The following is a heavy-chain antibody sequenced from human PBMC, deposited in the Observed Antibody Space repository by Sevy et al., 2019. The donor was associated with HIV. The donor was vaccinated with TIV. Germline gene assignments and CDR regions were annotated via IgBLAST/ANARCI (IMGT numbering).Heavy chain of an antibody. J-gene: IGHJ3*02. CDR3: ARRNDFDI. Sequence: SETLSLTCTVSGGSINSDHWNWIRQPPGKGLEWIEYVYYTGGTNYNPSLKNRVTISVERTKNQFSLKLTSVTAADTAGYYGARRNDFDIWGQGTMVTVSS. CDR1: GGSINSDH. V-gene: IGHV4-59*08. CDR2: VYYTGGT.